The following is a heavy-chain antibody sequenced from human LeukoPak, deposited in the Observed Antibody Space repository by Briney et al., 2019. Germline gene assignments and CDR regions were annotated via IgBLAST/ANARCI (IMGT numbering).Heavy chain of an antibody. J-gene: IGHJ4*02. V-gene: IGHV1-18*01. CDR2: ISAYNGNT. D-gene: IGHD2-2*02. CDR3: ARGGPSCSSTSCYTLDY. Sequence: PEASVKVSCKASGYTFTSYGISWVRQAPGQGLEWMGWISAYNGNTNYAQKLQGRVTMTTDTSTSTAYMELRSLRSDDTAVYYCARGGPSCSSTSCYTLDYWGQGTLVTVSS. CDR1: GYTFTSYG.